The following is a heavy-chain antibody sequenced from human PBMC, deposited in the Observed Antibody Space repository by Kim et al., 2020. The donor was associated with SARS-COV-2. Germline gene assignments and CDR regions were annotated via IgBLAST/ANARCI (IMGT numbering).Heavy chain of an antibody. V-gene: IGHV3-23*01. CDR2: ISGSGGST. CDR3: AKGRLGGDYYGSGSYYY. D-gene: IGHD3-10*01. J-gene: IGHJ4*02. Sequence: GGSLRLSCAASGFTFSSYAMSWVRQAPGKGLEWVSAISGSGGSTYYADSVKGRFTISRDNSKNTLYLQMNSLRAEDTAVYYCAKGRLGGDYYGSGSYYYWGQGTLVTVSS. CDR1: GFTFSSYA.